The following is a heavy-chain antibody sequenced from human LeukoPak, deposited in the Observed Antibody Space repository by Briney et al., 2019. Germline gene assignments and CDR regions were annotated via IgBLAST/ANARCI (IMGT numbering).Heavy chain of an antibody. V-gene: IGHV3-48*01. CDR1: GFTFNSHS. Sequence: GGSLRLSCAASGFTFNSHSMTWVRQTPGKGLEWVSYISGESSTIYYADSVKGRFTISRDNAKNSLFLQMNSLRAEDTAVYYCARGGCSSTSCYYMDVWGEGTTVTVSS. CDR2: ISGESSTI. J-gene: IGHJ6*03. D-gene: IGHD2-2*01. CDR3: ARGGCSSTSCYYMDV.